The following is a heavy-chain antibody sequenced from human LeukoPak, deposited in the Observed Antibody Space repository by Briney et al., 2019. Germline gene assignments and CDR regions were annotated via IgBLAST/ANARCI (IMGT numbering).Heavy chain of an antibody. CDR2: IYYSGST. D-gene: IGHD3-16*01. J-gene: IGHJ5*02. CDR1: GGSISSYY. Sequence: SETLSLTCTVSGGSISSYYWSWIRQPPGKGLEWIGYIYYSGSTNHNPSLKSRVTISVDTSKNQFSLKLSSVTAADTAVYYCAREVGGGFDPWGQGTLVTVSS. CDR3: AREVGGGFDP. V-gene: IGHV4-59*01.